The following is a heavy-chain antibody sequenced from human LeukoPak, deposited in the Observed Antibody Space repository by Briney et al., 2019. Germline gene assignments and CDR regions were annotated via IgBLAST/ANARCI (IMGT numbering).Heavy chain of an antibody. CDR3: ARDPTGITTSLFYLDY. Sequence: GGSLRLSCAASGFTFSSYSMNWVRQAPGKGLEWVSSISSSSSYIYYADSVKGRFTISRDNAKNSLYLQMSSLRAEDTAVYYCARDPTGITTSLFYLDYWGQGTLVTVSS. CDR1: GFTFSSYS. D-gene: IGHD1-14*01. J-gene: IGHJ4*02. V-gene: IGHV3-21*01. CDR2: ISSSSSYI.